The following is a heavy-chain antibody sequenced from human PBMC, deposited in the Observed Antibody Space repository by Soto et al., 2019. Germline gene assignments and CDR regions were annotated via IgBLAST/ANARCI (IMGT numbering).Heavy chain of an antibody. Sequence: QVQLVESGGGVVQPGRSLRLSCAASGFTFSSYGMHWVRQAPGKGLEWVAVIWYDGSNKYYADSVKGRFTISRDHSKHTLYLQINSLRAEDTAVYYCARELKGPDYHILTGEDYWGQGTLVTFSS. D-gene: IGHD3-9*01. V-gene: IGHV3-33*01. J-gene: IGHJ4*02. CDR1: GFTFSSYG. CDR2: IWYDGSNK. CDR3: ARELKGPDYHILTGEDY.